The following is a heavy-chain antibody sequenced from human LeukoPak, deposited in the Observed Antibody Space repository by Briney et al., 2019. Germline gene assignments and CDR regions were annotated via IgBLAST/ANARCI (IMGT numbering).Heavy chain of an antibody. CDR2: ISSNGGGT. CDR1: GFTFSSYA. Sequence: GGPLRLSCSASGFTFSSYAMHWVRQAPGKGLEYVSAISSNGGGTYYADSVKGRFTISRDNSKNTLYLQMSSLRAEDTAVYYCVKGLTGNPFDYWGQGTLVTVSS. J-gene: IGHJ4*02. CDR3: VKGLTGNPFDY. D-gene: IGHD7-27*01. V-gene: IGHV3-64D*06.